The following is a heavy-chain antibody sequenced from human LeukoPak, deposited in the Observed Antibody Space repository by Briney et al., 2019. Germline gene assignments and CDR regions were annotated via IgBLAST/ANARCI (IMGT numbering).Heavy chain of an antibody. Sequence: SEPLSLTCNVSGDSLRSHYWSWFRQPPGKGLEWIGHIYYTGTTNYNPSLKSRISIAVDTSKMQFSLKLTSVTAADAAMYYCARVTWFGETANHYGMDVWGQGTTVTVSS. CDR1: GDSLRSHY. CDR3: ARVTWFGETANHYGMDV. V-gene: IGHV4-59*08. D-gene: IGHD3-10*01. CDR2: IYYTGTT. J-gene: IGHJ6*02.